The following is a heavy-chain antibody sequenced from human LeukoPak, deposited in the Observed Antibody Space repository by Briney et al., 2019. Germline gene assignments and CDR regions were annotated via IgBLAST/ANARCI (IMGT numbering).Heavy chain of an antibody. V-gene: IGHV1-2*02. D-gene: IGHD2-2*01. J-gene: IGHJ6*04. CDR3: ARDYGPIVVVPAVEMDV. CDR2: INPNSGGT. CDR1: GYTFTGYY. Sequence: ASVKVSCKASGYTFTGYYMHWVRQAPGQGLEWMGWINPNSGGTNYAQKFQGRVTMTRDTSISTAYMELSRLRSDDTAVYYCARDYGPIVVVPAVEMDVWGKGTTVTVSS.